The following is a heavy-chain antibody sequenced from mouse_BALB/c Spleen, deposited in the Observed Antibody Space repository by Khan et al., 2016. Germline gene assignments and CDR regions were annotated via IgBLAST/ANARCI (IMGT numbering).Heavy chain of an antibody. CDR2: IWAGGST. CDR3: AGPLLRHKAGFAN. D-gene: IGHD6-1*01. V-gene: IGHV2-9*02. CDR1: GFSLANYG. J-gene: IGHJ3*01. Sequence: QVQLKESGPGLVAPSQSLSITCTVSGFSLANYGVHWVRQPPAKGLVWLGVIWAGGSTNYNSALMSRLSLSNDNSKSPVFLKRTRLPPDEPAMYYCAGPLLRHKAGFANWGQVTLVT.